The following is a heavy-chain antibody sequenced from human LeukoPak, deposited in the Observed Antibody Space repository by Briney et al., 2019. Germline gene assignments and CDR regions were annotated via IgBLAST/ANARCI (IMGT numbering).Heavy chain of an antibody. D-gene: IGHD3-22*01. CDR1: GGSISSGGYY. V-gene: IGHV4-31*03. CDR2: IYYSGST. CDR3: ARDRGTDTSGYYYFY. J-gene: IGHJ4*02. Sequence: SETLSLTCTVSGGSISSGGYYWSWIRQHPGKGLEWIGYIYYSGSTYYNPSLKSRVTISVDTSKNQFSLKLSSVTAADTAVYYCARDRGTDTSGYYYFYWGQGTLVTVSS.